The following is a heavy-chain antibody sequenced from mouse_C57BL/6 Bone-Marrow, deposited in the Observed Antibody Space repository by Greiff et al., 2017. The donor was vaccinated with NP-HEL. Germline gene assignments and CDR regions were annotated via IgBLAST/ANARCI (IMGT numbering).Heavy chain of an antibody. J-gene: IGHJ4*01. Sequence: EVQVVESEGGLVQPGSSMKLSCTASGFTFSDYYMAWVRQVPEKGLEWVANINYDGSSTYYLDSLKSRFIISRDNAKNILYLQMSSLKSEDTATYYCARVPYYAMDYWGQGTSVTVSS. CDR2: INYDGSST. V-gene: IGHV5-16*01. CDR1: GFTFSDYY. CDR3: ARVPYYAMDY.